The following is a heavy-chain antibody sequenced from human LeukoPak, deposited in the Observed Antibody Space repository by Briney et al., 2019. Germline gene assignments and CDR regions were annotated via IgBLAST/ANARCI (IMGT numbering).Heavy chain of an antibody. CDR2: IYYSGST. Sequence: PSETLSLTCTVSGGSISSYYWSWIRQPPGKGLEWIGYIYYSGSTNYNPSLKSRVTISVDRSKNQFSLKLSSVTAADTAVYYCARQFTGYCSSTSCPYNWFDPWGQGTLVTVSS. CDR3: ARQFTGYCSSTSCPYNWFDP. D-gene: IGHD2-2*01. J-gene: IGHJ5*02. CDR1: GGSISSYY. V-gene: IGHV4-59*08.